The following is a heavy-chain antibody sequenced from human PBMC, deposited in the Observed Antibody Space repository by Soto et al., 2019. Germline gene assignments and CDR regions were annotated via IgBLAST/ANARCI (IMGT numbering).Heavy chain of an antibody. J-gene: IGHJ5*02. CDR2: IYYSGST. CDR3: VSVGDLRGYSSPPIGIIGWFDP. Sequence: PSETLSLTCTVSGGSISSGDYYWSWIRQPPGKGLEWIGYIYYSGSTYYNPSLKNQVTISVDTSKNQFSLKLSSVTAADTAVYYCVSVGDLRGYSSPPIGIIGWFDPWGQGTLVTVSS. V-gene: IGHV4-30-4*01. D-gene: IGHD5-12*01. CDR1: GGSISSGDYY.